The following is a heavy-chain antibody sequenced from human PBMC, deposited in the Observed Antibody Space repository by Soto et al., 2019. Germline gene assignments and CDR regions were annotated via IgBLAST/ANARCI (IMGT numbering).Heavy chain of an antibody. J-gene: IGHJ4*02. V-gene: IGHV4-30-2*01. CDR1: GGSISSGGYS. Sequence: SETLSLTCAVSGGSISSGGYSWSWIRQPPGKGLEWIGYIYHSGSTYYNPSLKSRVTISVDRSKNQFSLKLSSVTAADTAVYYCARGHSSGWYYFDYWGQGTLVTVSS. D-gene: IGHD6-19*01. CDR3: ARGHSSGWYYFDY. CDR2: IYHSGST.